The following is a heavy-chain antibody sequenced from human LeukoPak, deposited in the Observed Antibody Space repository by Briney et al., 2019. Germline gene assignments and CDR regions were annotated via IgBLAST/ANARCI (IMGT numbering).Heavy chain of an antibody. CDR2: IIPIFGTA. J-gene: IGHJ4*02. V-gene: IGHV1-69*06. Sequence: ASVKVSCKASGGTFSSYAISWVRQAPGQGLEWMGGIIPIFGTANYAQKFQGRVTITADKSTSTAYMELSSLRSEDTAVYYCARSPLYCSSTSCYESPLYYFDYWGQGTLVTVPS. D-gene: IGHD2-2*01. CDR3: ARSPLYCSSTSCYESPLYYFDY. CDR1: GGTFSSYA.